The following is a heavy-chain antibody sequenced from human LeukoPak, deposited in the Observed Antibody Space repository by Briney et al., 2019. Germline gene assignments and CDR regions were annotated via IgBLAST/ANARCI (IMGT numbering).Heavy chain of an antibody. J-gene: IGHJ1*01. CDR1: GFSFTNYA. CDR2: IYSGGST. CDR3: ALYYYDSSGYYVPSQH. Sequence: GGSLRLSCTTSGFSFTNYAMSWVRQAPGKGLEWVSVIYSGGSTYYADSVKGRFTISRDNSKNTLYLQMNSLRAEDTAVYYCALYYYDSSGYYVPSQHWGQGTLVTVSS. V-gene: IGHV3-53*01. D-gene: IGHD3-22*01.